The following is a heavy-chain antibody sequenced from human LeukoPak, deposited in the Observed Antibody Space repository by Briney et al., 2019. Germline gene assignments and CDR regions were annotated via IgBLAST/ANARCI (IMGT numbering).Heavy chain of an antibody. CDR2: ISGSGGST. V-gene: IGHV3-23*01. D-gene: IGHD3-9*01. CDR3: AKDPYDILTGSSGAFDI. CDR1: GFTFSSYA. J-gene: IGHJ3*02. Sequence: GGSLRLSCAASGFTFSSYAMSWVRQAPGKGLEWVSAISGSGGSTYYADSVKGRFTISRDNSKNTLYLQMSSLRAEDTAVYYCAKDPYDILTGSSGAFDIWGQGTMVTVSS.